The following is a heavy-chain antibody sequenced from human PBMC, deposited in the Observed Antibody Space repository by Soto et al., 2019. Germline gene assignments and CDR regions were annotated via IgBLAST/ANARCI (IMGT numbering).Heavy chain of an antibody. Sequence: PSETLSLTCTVSGGSISTYFWSWIRQPAGGGLEWIGRIYTTGSTNYNPSLKSRVTMSLDTSRNQFSLKLSSVTAADTAVYYCARGQGKQLVRHYYGMDVWGQGTTVTVSS. CDR1: GGSISTYF. J-gene: IGHJ6*02. CDR2: IYTTGST. CDR3: ARGQGKQLVRHYYGMDV. V-gene: IGHV4-4*07. D-gene: IGHD6-6*01.